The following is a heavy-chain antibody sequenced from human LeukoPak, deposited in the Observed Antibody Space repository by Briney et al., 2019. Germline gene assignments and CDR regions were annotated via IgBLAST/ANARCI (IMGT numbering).Heavy chain of an antibody. CDR1: GYTFTGYY. CDR2: IIPILGIA. CDR3: ARSKMDPSRPDY. J-gene: IGHJ4*02. Sequence: SVKVSCKASGYTFTGYYMHWVRQAPGQGLEWMGRIIPILGIANYAQKFQGRVTITADKSTSTAYMELSSLRSEDTAVYYCARSKMDPSRPDYWGQGTLVTVSS. D-gene: IGHD5-24*01. V-gene: IGHV1-69*02.